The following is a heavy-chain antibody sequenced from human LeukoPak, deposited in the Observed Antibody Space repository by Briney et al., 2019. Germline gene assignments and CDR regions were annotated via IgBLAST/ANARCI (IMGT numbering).Heavy chain of an antibody. CDR1: GYSISSGYY. J-gene: IGHJ4*02. Sequence: SETLSLTCAVSGYSISSGYYWGWIRQLPGKGLEWIGIIHHSGATSYNPSLKSRVTISVDTSKNQFSLNLTSVTAADTAVYYCARDDTSDFSWYWGQGTLVTVSS. CDR3: ARDDTSDFSWY. CDR2: IHHSGAT. D-gene: IGHD3-22*01. V-gene: IGHV4-38-2*02.